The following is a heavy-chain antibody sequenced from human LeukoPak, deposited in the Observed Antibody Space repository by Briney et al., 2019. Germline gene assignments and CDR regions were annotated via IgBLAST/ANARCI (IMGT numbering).Heavy chain of an antibody. Sequence: GGSLRLSCTVSGFTVSSNSMSWVRQAPGKGLEWVSFIYSDNTHYSDSMKGRFTISRDNSRNTVSLQLSNLRTEDTALYYCAKTSLSDSSGHYYYMDVWGKGTKVTVSS. J-gene: IGHJ6*03. CDR1: GFTVSSNS. CDR2: IYSDNT. D-gene: IGHD3-3*01. CDR3: AKTSLSDSSGHYYYMDV. V-gene: IGHV3-66*03.